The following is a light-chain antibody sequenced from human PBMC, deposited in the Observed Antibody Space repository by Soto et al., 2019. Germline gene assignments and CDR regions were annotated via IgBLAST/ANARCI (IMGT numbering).Light chain of an antibody. CDR3: SSYTSSSTLYV. V-gene: IGLV2-14*01. J-gene: IGLJ1*01. CDR1: SSDVDGYNY. CDR2: EVS. Sequence: SVLTQPASVSGSPGQSITISCTGTSSDVDGYNYVSWYQQHPGKAPKLMIYEVSNRPSGVSNRFSGSKSGNTASLTISGLQAEDEADYYCSSYTSSSTLYVFGTGTKVTV.